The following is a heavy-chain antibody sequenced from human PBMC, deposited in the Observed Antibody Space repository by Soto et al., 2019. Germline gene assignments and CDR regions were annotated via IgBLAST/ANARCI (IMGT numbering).Heavy chain of an antibody. CDR3: ARRHYDFWSGYTDGMDV. Sequence: PGESLKISCKGSGYSFTSYWISWVRQMPGKGLEWMGRIDPSDSYTNYSPSFQGHVTISADKSISTAYLQWSSLKASDTAMYYCARRHYDFWSGYTDGMDVWGQGTTVTVSS. CDR1: GYSFTSYW. D-gene: IGHD3-3*01. V-gene: IGHV5-10-1*01. J-gene: IGHJ6*02. CDR2: IDPSDSYT.